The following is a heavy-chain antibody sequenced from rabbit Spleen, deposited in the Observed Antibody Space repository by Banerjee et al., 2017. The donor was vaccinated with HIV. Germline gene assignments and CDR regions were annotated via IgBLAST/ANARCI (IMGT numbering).Heavy chain of an antibody. CDR2: IYAGSSGST. J-gene: IGHJ4*01. Sequence: QEQLVESGGGLVQPEGSLTLTCTASGFSFSSAYDMCWVRQAPGKGLEWIACIYAGSSGSTYYASWAKGRFTISKTSSTTVTLQMTSLTAADTATYFCVRGASSSGYYSLWGPGTLVTVS. CDR3: VRGASSSGYYSL. D-gene: IGHD1-1*01. V-gene: IGHV1S45*01. CDR1: GFSFSSAYD.